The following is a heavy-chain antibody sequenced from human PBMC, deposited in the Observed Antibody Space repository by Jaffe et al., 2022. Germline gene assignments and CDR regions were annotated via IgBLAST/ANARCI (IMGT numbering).Heavy chain of an antibody. CDR2: IYYSGST. V-gene: IGHV4-59*01. CDR1: GGSISSYY. D-gene: IGHD6-19*01. J-gene: IGHJ4*02. CDR3: ARELRGGWYYFDY. Sequence: QVQLQESGPGLVKPSETLSLTCTVSGGSISSYYWSWIRQPPGKGLEWIGYIYYSGSTNYNPSLKSRVTISVDTSKNQFSLKLSSVTAADTAVYYCARELRGGWYYFDYWGQGTLVTVSS.